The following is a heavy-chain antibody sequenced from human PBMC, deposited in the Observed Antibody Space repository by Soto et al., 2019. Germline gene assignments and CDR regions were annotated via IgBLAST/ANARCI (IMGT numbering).Heavy chain of an antibody. Sequence: ASVKVSCKASGYTFTSYGISWVRQAPGQGLEWMGWISAYNGNTNYAQKLQGRVTMTTDTSTSTAYMELRSLRSDDTAVYYCAGEWGPGYYYGMDVWGQGTTVTVSS. D-gene: IGHD3-16*01. J-gene: IGHJ6*02. CDR1: GYTFTSYG. V-gene: IGHV1-18*01. CDR2: ISAYNGNT. CDR3: AGEWGPGYYYGMDV.